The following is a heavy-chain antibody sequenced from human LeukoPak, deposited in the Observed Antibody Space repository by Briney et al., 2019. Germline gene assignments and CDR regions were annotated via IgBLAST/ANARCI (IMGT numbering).Heavy chain of an antibody. Sequence: GGSLRLSCAASGFTFSDYYMSWIRQAPGKGLGWVSYISSSGSTIYYADSVKGRFTISRDNAKNSLYLQMNSLRAEDTAVYYCARAGDIVLMVYAYPFDYWGQGTLVTVSS. J-gene: IGHJ4*02. CDR2: ISSSGSTI. CDR1: GFTFSDYY. CDR3: ARAGDIVLMVYAYPFDY. D-gene: IGHD2-8*01. V-gene: IGHV3-11*04.